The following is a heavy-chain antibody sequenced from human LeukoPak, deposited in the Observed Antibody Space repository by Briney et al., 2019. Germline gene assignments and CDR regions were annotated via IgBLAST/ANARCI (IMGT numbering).Heavy chain of an antibody. D-gene: IGHD6-13*01. CDR1: GFTFSMSA. CDR3: ARGRAGIAAAGFDY. V-gene: IGHV3-30-3*01. J-gene: IGHJ4*02. Sequence: PGRSLRLSCATSGFTFSMSAMHWVRLAPGKGXXXXXXISFDGGNKFYADSVKGRFSISRDNSKNTLYLQMNSLGLDDTAVYFCARGRAGIAAAGFDYWGQGTLVTVSS. CDR2: ISFDGGNK.